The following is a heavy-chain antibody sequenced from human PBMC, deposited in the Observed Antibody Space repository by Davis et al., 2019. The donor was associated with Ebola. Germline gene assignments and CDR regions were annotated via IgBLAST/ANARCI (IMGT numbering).Heavy chain of an antibody. CDR1: GFTFSNYP. D-gene: IGHD3-10*01. J-gene: IGHJ6*03. Sequence: GESLKISCTASGFTFSNYPMYWVRQAPGKGLEWVSSINSRSTYIYYADSVKGRFTISRDNAKSSLYLQMNSLRAEDTAVYYCAKDSVWFGEFLSLDYYYMDVWGKGTTVTVSS. CDR2: INSRSTYI. CDR3: AKDSVWFGEFLSLDYYYMDV. V-gene: IGHV3-21*04.